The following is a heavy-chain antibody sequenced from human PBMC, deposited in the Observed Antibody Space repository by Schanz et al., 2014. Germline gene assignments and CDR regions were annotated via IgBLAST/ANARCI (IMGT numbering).Heavy chain of an antibody. CDR2: ISYHGSER. D-gene: IGHD3-22*01. J-gene: IGHJ4*02. V-gene: IGHV3-30*18. CDR1: GRRFSEKG. Sequence: QVQLGEKGGGEGKKGRKMRKKGGGLGRRFSEKGKKRVGKEPGRGLEWVAVISYHGSERYYADSVKGRFTISRDNSKNTLYLQMNSLRTEDTAVYFCAKSYDTSGYSGFDYWGQGTLVTVSS. CDR3: AKSYDTSGYSGFDY.